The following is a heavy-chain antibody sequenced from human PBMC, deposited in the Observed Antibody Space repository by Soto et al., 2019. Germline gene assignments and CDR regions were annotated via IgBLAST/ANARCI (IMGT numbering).Heavy chain of an antibody. D-gene: IGHD6-19*01. CDR2: IVVGSGNT. CDR1: GFTFTSSA. Sequence: QMQLVQSGPEVKKPGTSVKVSCKASGFTFTSSAMQWVRQARGQRLEWIGWIVVGSGNTNYAQKFQERVTITRDMSTSTAYMELSSLRSEDTAVYYCAAGLAPLGWYRNAFDIWGQGTMVTVSS. V-gene: IGHV1-58*02. J-gene: IGHJ3*02. CDR3: AAGLAPLGWYRNAFDI.